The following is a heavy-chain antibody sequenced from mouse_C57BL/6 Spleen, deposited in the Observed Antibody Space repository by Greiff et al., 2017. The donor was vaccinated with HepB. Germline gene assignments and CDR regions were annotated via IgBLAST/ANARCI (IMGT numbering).Heavy chain of an antibody. D-gene: IGHD2-4*01. CDR1: GYAFSSYW. Sequence: QVQLKESGAELVKPGASVKISCKASGYAFSSYWMNWVKQRPGKGLEWIGQIYPGDGDTNYNGKFKGKATLTADKSSSTAYMQLSSLTSEDSAVYFCARYDYDLLFDYWGQGTTLTVSS. CDR2: IYPGDGDT. V-gene: IGHV1-80*01. J-gene: IGHJ2*01. CDR3: ARYDYDLLFDY.